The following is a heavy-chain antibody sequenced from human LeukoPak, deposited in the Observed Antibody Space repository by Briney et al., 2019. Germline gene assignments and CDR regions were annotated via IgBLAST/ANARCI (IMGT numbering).Heavy chain of an antibody. V-gene: IGHV3-23*01. CDR2: ISGSGGST. D-gene: IGHD3-10*01. J-gene: IGHJ4*02. Sequence: GGSLRLSCAASGFTFSSYAMSWVRQAPGKGLEWVSAISGSGGSTYYADSVKGRFTISRDNYKNTLYLQMNSLRAEDTAVYYCAKDEGGEVAINKDWGQGTLVTVSS. CDR3: AKDEGGEVAINKD. CDR1: GFTFSSYA.